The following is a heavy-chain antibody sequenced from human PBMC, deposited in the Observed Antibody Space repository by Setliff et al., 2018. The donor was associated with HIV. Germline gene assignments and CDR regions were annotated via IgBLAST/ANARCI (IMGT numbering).Heavy chain of an antibody. Sequence: SETLSLTCTVSGGSITSGGYYWSWIRQHPGKGLEWIGYIVYSGRTYYNPSLKSRVSISIDASKNQFSLRLSSVTAADTAVYYCARDEIGVWGKGTTVTVSS. CDR2: IVYSGRT. CDR3: ARDEIGV. V-gene: IGHV4-31*03. J-gene: IGHJ6*04. CDR1: GGSITSGGYY.